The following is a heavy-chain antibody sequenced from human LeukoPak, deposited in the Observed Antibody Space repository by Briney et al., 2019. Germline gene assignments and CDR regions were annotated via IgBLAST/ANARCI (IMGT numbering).Heavy chain of an antibody. D-gene: IGHD3-9*01. CDR3: ARGDDILTGYRLDY. CDR1: GGSISIGGYS. J-gene: IGHJ4*02. V-gene: IGHV4-61*08. CDR2: IYYSGTT. Sequence: SETLSLTCTVSGGSISIGGYSWSWIRQPPGKGLEWIGYIYYSGTTYYNPSLKSRVTMSVDTSKNQFSLKLSSVTAADTAVYYCARGDDILTGYRLDYWGQGTLVIVSS.